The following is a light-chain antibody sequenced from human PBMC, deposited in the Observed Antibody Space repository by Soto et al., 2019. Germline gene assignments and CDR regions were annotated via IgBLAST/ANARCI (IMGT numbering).Light chain of an antibody. CDR3: QQYNNWPPWT. CDR1: QSVSSN. J-gene: IGKJ1*01. CDR2: GAS. V-gene: IGKV3-15*01. Sequence: EIVVTQSPATPAVSPGERATLSCRASQSVSSNLAWYQQKPGQAPRLLIYGASTRATGIPARFSGSGSGTESTLTISSLQFEDFAVYYCQQYNNWPPWTFGQGTKV.